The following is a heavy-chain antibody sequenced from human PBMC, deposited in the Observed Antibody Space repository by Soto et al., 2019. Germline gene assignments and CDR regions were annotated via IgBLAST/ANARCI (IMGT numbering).Heavy chain of an antibody. CDR1: GGTFSRYA. CDR2: IIPIYGTT. D-gene: IGHD1-26*01. Sequence: QVQLVQSGAEVKKPGSSVKVSCKASGGTFSRYAISWVRQAPGQGLEWMGGIIPIYGTTNYAQKFQGRVTITADESTSTAYMELSSLRFEDTAVYYCARAIVGPTTTGWLDPWGQGTLVTVSS. V-gene: IGHV1-69*01. J-gene: IGHJ5*02. CDR3: ARAIVGPTTTGWLDP.